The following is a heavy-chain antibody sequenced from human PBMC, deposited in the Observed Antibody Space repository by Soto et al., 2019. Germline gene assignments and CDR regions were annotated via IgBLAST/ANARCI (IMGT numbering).Heavy chain of an antibody. CDR1: GYTFTSYD. D-gene: IGHD3-3*01. Sequence: QVQLVQSGAEVKKPGASVKVSCKASGYTFTSYDINWVRQATGQGLEWMGWMNPNSGNTGYAQKFQGRVTMTRDTSISTAYMELSSLRSEDTAMYYCARGLEWSWSLDPWGQGTLVTVSS. J-gene: IGHJ5*02. V-gene: IGHV1-8*01. CDR3: ARGLEWSWSLDP. CDR2: MNPNSGNT.